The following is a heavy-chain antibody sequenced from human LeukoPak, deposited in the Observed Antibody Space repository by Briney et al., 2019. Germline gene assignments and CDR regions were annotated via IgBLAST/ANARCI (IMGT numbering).Heavy chain of an antibody. CDR1: GLTVTSNH. V-gene: IGHV3-23*01. CDR3: AKDRVGARGAFDY. J-gene: IGHJ4*02. CDR2: ISGSGGST. D-gene: IGHD1-26*01. Sequence: TGGSLRLSCAASGLTVTSNHMSWVRQAPGKGLEWVSAISGSGGSTYYADSVKGRFTISRDNSKNTLYLQMNSLRAEDTAVYYCAKDRVGARGAFDYWGQGTLVTVSS.